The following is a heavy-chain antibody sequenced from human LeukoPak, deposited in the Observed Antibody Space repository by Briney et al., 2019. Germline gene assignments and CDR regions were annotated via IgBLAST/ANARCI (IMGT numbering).Heavy chain of an antibody. CDR3: ARDYYDSSGQGYFQH. D-gene: IGHD3-22*01. CDR1: GFSLSTSGMC. V-gene: IGHV2-70*11. J-gene: IGHJ1*01. CDR2: IDWDDDK. Sequence: SGPTLVNSTQTLTLTCTFSGFSLSTSGMCVSWIRQPPGKALEWLARIDWDDDKYYSTSLKTRLTISKDTSKNQVVLTMTNMDPVDTATYYCARDYYDSSGQGYFQHWGQGTLVTVSP.